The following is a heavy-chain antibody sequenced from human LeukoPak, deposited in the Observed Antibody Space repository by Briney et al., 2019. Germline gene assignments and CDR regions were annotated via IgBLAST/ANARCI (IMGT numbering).Heavy chain of an antibody. CDR1: GFTFSSYA. D-gene: IGHD3-3*01. V-gene: IGHV3-23*01. CDR3: AKEGGYDFWSAYPLFDY. J-gene: IGHJ4*02. CDR2: ISGSGGST. Sequence: GGSLRLSCAASGFTFSSYAMSWVRQAPGKELEWVSAISGSGGSTYYADSVKGRFTISRDNSKNTLYLQMNSLRAEDTAVYYCAKEGGYDFWSAYPLFDYWGQGTLVTVSS.